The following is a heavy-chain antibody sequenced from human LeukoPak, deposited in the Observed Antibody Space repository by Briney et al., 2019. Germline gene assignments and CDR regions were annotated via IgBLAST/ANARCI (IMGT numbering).Heavy chain of an antibody. CDR1: GFSFSTYA. J-gene: IGHJ4*02. D-gene: IGHD3-10*01. Sequence: PGGSLRLSCAASGFSFSTYAMHWVRQAPGKGLEWVALIWHDASHTFYTDSMKGRFTISRDNSKNTVYLQMNSLGGEDTAVYYCARAIFGSGSYPDYWGQGTLVTVSS. CDR2: IWHDASHT. CDR3: ARAIFGSGSYPDY. V-gene: IGHV3-33*01.